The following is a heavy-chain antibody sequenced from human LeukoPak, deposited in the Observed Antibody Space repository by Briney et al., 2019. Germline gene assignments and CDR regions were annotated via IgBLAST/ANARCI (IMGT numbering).Heavy chain of an antibody. J-gene: IGHJ4*02. D-gene: IGHD6-13*01. Sequence: ASVKVSCKASGYTFTGYYTHWVRQAPGQGLEWMGWMNPNSGNTGYAQKFQGRVTMTRNTSISTAYMELSSLRSEDTAVYYCARGSSSWYDSDYWGQGTLVTVSS. CDR2: MNPNSGNT. CDR3: ARGSSSWYDSDY. CDR1: GYTFTGYY. V-gene: IGHV1-8*02.